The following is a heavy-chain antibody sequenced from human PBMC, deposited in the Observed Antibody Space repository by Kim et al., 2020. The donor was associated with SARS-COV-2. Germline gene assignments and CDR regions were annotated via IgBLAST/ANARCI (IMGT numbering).Heavy chain of an antibody. J-gene: IGHJ4*02. CDR3: ARWRHYYDSSGYHDY. V-gene: IGHV1-46*01. Sequence: ASVKVSCKASGYTFTSYYMHWVRQAPGQGLEWMGIINPSGGSKSYAQKFQGRVTMTRDTSTSTVYMELSSLRSEDTAVYYCARWRHYYDSSGYHDYWGQGTLVTVSS. CDR2: INPSGGSK. CDR1: GYTFTSYY. D-gene: IGHD3-22*01.